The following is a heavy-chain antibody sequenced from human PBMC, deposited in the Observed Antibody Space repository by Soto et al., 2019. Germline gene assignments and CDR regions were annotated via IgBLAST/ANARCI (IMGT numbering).Heavy chain of an antibody. D-gene: IGHD1-26*01. CDR3: SRHAAIVGATSGLDY. Sequence: PSETLSLTCTVSGGSISSSSYYWGWIRQPPGKGLEWIGSIYYSGSTYYNPSLKSRVTVSVDTSKNQFSLKLSSVTAADTAVYYCSRHAAIVGATSGLDYWGHGTLVTVSS. J-gene: IGHJ4*01. V-gene: IGHV4-39*01. CDR1: GGSISSSSYY. CDR2: IYYSGST.